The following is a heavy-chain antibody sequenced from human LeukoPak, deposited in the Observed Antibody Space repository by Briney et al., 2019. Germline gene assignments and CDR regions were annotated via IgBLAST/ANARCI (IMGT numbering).Heavy chain of an antibody. D-gene: IGHD3-10*01. Sequence: SETLSLTCAVYGGSFSGYHWSWIRQPPGKGLEWIGEINHSGSTNYNPSLKSRVTISVDTSKNQFSLKLSSVTAADTAVYYCARGRTGITMVRGVIQKSLYYFDYWGQGTLVTVSS. J-gene: IGHJ4*02. CDR3: ARGRTGITMVRGVIQKSLYYFDY. CDR1: GGSFSGYH. CDR2: INHSGST. V-gene: IGHV4-34*01.